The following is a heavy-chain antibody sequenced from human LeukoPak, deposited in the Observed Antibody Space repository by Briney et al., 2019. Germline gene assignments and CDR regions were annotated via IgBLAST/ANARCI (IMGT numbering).Heavy chain of an antibody. CDR1: GGSISSYY. CDR2: IYYSGST. D-gene: IGHD1-26*01. CDR3: ARQGRGSSASMDV. J-gene: IGHJ6*02. V-gene: IGHV4-59*08. Sequence: PSETLSLTCTVSGGSISSYYWSWIRQPPGKGLEGIGYIYYSGSTSYYPSLKSRVTISVDTSKNQFSLKLSSVTAADTAVYYCARQGRGSSASMDVWGQGTTVTVSS.